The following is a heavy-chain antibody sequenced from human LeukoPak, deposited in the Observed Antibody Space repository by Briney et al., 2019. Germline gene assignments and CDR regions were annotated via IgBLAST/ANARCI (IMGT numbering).Heavy chain of an antibody. CDR1: GYTFTGYY. D-gene: IGHD6-19*01. Sequence: GASVKVSCKASGYTFTGYYMHWVRQAPGQGLEWMGWINPNSGGTNYAQKFQGRVTMTRDTSISTAYMELSRLRSDDTAVYYCARDPISSGWYSNWFDPWGQGTLVTVSS. CDR3: ARDPISSGWYSNWFDP. V-gene: IGHV1-2*02. CDR2: INPNSGGT. J-gene: IGHJ5*02.